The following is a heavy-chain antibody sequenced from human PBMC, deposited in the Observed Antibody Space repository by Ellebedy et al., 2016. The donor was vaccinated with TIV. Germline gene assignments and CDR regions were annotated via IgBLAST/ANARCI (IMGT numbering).Heavy chain of an antibody. D-gene: IGHD4-17*01. CDR1: GFTFSSYG. CDR3: AKTIPGDYPLGY. J-gene: IGHJ4*02. V-gene: IGHV3-30*18. CDR2: ISYDGSNK. Sequence: GESLKISXAASGFTFSSYGMHWVRQAPGKGLEWVAVISYDGSNKYYADSVKGRFTISRDNSKNTLYLQMNSLRAEDTAVYYCAKTIPGDYPLGYWGQGTLVTVSS.